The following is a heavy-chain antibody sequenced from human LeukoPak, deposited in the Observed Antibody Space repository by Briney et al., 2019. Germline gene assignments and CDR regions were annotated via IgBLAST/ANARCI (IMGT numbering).Heavy chain of an antibody. CDR2: ISGTDGST. J-gene: IGHJ5*02. D-gene: IGHD6-13*01. Sequence: GGSLRLSCAASGFTFSSYAMSWVRQAPGKGLEWVSAISGTDGSTYYADSVKGRFTISRDNSKNTLYLQMNSLRAEDTAVYYCAKRPRIAAAGNGDWFDPWGQGTLVTVSS. V-gene: IGHV3-23*01. CDR1: GFTFSSYA. CDR3: AKRPRIAAAGNGDWFDP.